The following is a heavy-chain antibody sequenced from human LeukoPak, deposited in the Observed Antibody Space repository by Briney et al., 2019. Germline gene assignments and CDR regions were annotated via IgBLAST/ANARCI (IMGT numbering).Heavy chain of an antibody. CDR1: GFTFKAYG. V-gene: IGHV3-30*18. J-gene: IGHJ4*02. Sequence: GRSLRRSCAASGFTFKAYGMHWVREAPGKGLEWVAIISYDRSNTYYADSVKGRFTISRDNSKNTLYLQMDSLRVEDTAVYYCAKEGDISRSWYLSNYFDYWGQGTLVTVSS. CDR2: ISYDRSNT. D-gene: IGHD6-13*01. CDR3: AKEGDISRSWYLSNYFDY.